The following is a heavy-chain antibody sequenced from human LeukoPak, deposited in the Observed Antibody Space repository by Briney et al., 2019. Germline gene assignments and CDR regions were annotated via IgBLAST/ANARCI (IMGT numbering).Heavy chain of an antibody. J-gene: IGHJ1*01. CDR1: GFSFSDCY. V-gene: IGHV3-11*03. CDR3: AKTLVASPGNTGGP. Sequence: GGSLRLSCAASGFSFSDCYMSWFRQAPGKGPEWLSYIGGSGADTNYADSVKGRFTTSRDNAKSSLYLQMNSPRAEDTAVYYCAKTLVASPGNTGGPWGQGTLVTVSS. CDR2: IGGSGADT. D-gene: IGHD6-6*01.